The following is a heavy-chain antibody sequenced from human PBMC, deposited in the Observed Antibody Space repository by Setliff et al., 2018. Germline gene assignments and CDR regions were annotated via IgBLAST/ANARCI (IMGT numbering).Heavy chain of an antibody. J-gene: IGHJ3*02. CDR2: ISGSGGRT. D-gene: IGHD3-22*01. V-gene: IGHV3-23*01. CDR3: AKDEVDDSDSSAYYDSFDI. Sequence: PGGSLSLSCAASGFTFSSYAMSWVRQAPGKGLEWVSAISGSGGRTYYADSVKGRFTISRDNSKNTLYLQTNSLRAEDTAVYYCAKDEVDDSDSSAYYDSFDIWGQGTMVTVS. CDR1: GFTFSSYA.